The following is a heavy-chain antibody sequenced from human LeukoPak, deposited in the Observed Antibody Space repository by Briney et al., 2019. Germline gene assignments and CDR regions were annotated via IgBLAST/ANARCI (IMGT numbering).Heavy chain of an antibody. J-gene: IGHJ5*02. D-gene: IGHD2-2*01. Sequence: GGSLRLSCAASAFTVSSNYMSWVRQAPGKGLEWVSVVFSGGTTYYADSVKGRFTISRDNSKNTLYLQMNSLRAEDTAVYYCATDDKYAPSSWGQGTLITVSS. V-gene: IGHV3-53*01. CDR1: AFTVSSNY. CDR3: ATDDKYAPSS. CDR2: VFSGGTT.